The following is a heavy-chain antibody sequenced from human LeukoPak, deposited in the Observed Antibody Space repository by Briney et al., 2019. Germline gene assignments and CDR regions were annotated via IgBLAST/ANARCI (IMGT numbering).Heavy chain of an antibody. Sequence: PGGSLRLSCAASGFTFSSSSMSWVRQAPGKGLEWVSVISGSGGSTDYADSVKGRFTISRDNSKNTLYLQINSLRAEVTAVYYCAKGSGWYVWGQGTLVTVSS. D-gene: IGHD6-19*01. J-gene: IGHJ4*02. CDR2: ISGSGGST. CDR3: AKGSGWYV. CDR1: GFTFSSSS. V-gene: IGHV3-23*01.